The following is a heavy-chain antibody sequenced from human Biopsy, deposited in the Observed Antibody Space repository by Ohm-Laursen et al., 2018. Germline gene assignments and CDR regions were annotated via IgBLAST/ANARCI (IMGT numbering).Heavy chain of an antibody. V-gene: IGHV4-61*08. D-gene: IGHD3-3*01. Sequence: PGTLSLTCTVSGGSIGGSGDYWSWIRQPPGKGLEWIGYISDTGTTNYNPSLRGRVAMSVDTSKNQFSLQLTSVTAADTAMFFCARLFRLDDYWNDDPPDGFDVWGQGTIVTVSS. CDR1: GGSIGGSGDY. CDR2: ISDTGTT. J-gene: IGHJ3*01. CDR3: ARLFRLDDYWNDDPPDGFDV.